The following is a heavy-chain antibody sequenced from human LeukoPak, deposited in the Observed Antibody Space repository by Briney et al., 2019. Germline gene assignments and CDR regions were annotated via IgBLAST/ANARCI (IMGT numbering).Heavy chain of an antibody. Sequence: GGSLRLSCAASGFTVSSNYMSWVRQAPGKGLEWVSAISGSGGSTYYADSVKGRFTISRDNSKNTLYLQMNSLRAEDTAVYYCAKCLWLLLPPFDYWGQGTLVTVSS. V-gene: IGHV3-23*01. CDR3: AKCLWLLLPPFDY. D-gene: IGHD3-22*01. CDR2: ISGSGGST. CDR1: GFTVSSNY. J-gene: IGHJ4*02.